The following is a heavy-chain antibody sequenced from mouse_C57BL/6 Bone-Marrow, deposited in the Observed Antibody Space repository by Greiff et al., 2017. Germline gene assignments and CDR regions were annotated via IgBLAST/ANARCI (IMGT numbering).Heavy chain of an antibody. V-gene: IGHV1-81*01. D-gene: IGHD2-1*01. CDR2: IYPRSGNT. CDR1: GYTFTSYG. J-gene: IGHJ3*01. Sequence: QVQLQQSGAELARPGASVKLSCKASGYTFTSYGISWVKQRTGQGLEWIGEIYPRSGNTYYNEKFKGKATLTADKSSSTAYMELRSLTSEDSAVXFCAREAVYYGNPAWFAYWGQGTLVTVSA. CDR3: AREAVYYGNPAWFAY.